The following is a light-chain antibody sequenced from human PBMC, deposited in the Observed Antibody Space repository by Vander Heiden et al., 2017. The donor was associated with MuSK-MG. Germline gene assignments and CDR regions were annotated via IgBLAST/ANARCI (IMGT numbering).Light chain of an antibody. CDR3: QQRSNWPPR. V-gene: IGKV3-11*01. J-gene: IGKJ3*01. CDR1: QSVSSY. Sequence: EIVLTQSPATLSLSPGERATLSCRASQSVSSYLAWYQQKPGQAPRLLIYVASNRATGIPARFSGSGSGTDFTLTISSLEPEDFAVYYCQQRSNWPPRFGPGTKVDIK. CDR2: VAS.